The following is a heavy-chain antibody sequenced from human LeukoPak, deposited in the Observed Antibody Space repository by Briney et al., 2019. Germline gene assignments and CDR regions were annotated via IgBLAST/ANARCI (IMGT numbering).Heavy chain of an antibody. V-gene: IGHV4-59*12. Sequence: SETLSLTCTVSGGSITNYYWSWIRQPPGKGLEWIGFSYYNGNTNYNPSLKSRVTISVDTSKNQFSLKLSSVTAADTAVYYCARGGGGYYDFWSGYSKLYNWFDPWGQGTLVTVSS. J-gene: IGHJ5*02. D-gene: IGHD3-3*01. CDR3: ARGGGGYYDFWSGYSKLYNWFDP. CDR2: SYYNGNT. CDR1: GGSITNYY.